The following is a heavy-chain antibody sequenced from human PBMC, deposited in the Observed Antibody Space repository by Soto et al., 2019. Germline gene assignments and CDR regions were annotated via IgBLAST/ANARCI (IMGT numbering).Heavy chain of an antibody. CDR3: VREPLWFGELVSTYYYYYGMDV. D-gene: IGHD3-10*01. CDR2: IIPIFDTA. V-gene: IGHV1-69*06. CDR1: GGTFNSDG. Sequence: QVQLVQAGAEVKRPGSSVKVSCKYSGGTFNSDGFSWVRQAPGQGLEWMGGIIPIFDTANYAQTFQGRVTIIADKSTTTAYMELSSLRAEDTAVYYCVREPLWFGELVSTYYYYYGMDVWGQGTTITVSS. J-gene: IGHJ6*02.